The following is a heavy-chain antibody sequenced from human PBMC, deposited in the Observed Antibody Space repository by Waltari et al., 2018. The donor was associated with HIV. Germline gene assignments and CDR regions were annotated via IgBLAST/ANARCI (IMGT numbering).Heavy chain of an antibody. Sequence: QVQLVQSGAEVKKPGSSVKVSCKASGGTFSSFVICWVRQAPGQGLEWMGGNIPIFGTAKYAQKFQGRVTITADESTSTAYMELSSLRSEDTAVYYCARDPLSMVRGVIMGSVWFDPWGQGTLLTVSS. CDR1: GGTFSSFV. CDR3: ARDPLSMVRGVIMGSVWFDP. J-gene: IGHJ5*02. D-gene: IGHD3-10*01. CDR2: NIPIFGTA. V-gene: IGHV1-69*12.